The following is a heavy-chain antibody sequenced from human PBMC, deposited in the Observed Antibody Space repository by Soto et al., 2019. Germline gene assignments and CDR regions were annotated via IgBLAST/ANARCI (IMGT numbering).Heavy chain of an antibody. D-gene: IGHD2-2*01. V-gene: IGHV1-18*01. J-gene: IGHJ3*02. CDR3: ARDVEVPAAAAAFDI. CDR1: GYTFTSYG. Sequence: ASVKVSCKASGYTFTSYGISWVRQAPGQGLEWMGWISAYNGNTNYAQKLQGRVTMTTDTSTSTAYMELRSLRSDDTAVYYCARDVEVPAAAAAFDIWGQGTMVTVSS. CDR2: ISAYNGNT.